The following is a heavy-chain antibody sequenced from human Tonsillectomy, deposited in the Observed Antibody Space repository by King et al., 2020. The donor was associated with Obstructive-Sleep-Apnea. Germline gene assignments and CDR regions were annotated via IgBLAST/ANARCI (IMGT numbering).Heavy chain of an antibody. V-gene: IGHV3-48*04. CDR2: ISSSSSTL. J-gene: IGHJ4*02. D-gene: IGHD6-13*01. Sequence: VQLVESGGGLVQPGGSLRRSCAASGFTFSTYSMNWVSQAPGKGLEWVSYISSSSSTLYYADSVKGRFTISRDNAMNSLYLQKNSLLCEDTAVYYCAREDPYGSIWRGYWGQGTLVTVSS. CDR1: GFTFSTYS. CDR3: AREDPYGSIWRGY.